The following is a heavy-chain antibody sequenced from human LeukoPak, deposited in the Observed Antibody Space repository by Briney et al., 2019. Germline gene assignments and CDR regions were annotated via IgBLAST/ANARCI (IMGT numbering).Heavy chain of an antibody. CDR2: FYSGEPGNT. J-gene: IGHJ6*02. V-gene: IGHV3-66*01. CDR1: GFTVSSYC. CDR3: AACGVPGTSSLSFHYGMDV. D-gene: IGHD6-19*01. Sequence: GGSLRLSCKASGFTVSSYCMSWVRRAPGKGLEWVAAFYSGEPGNTYYAESVKGRFSISRDNSKNTFYVQMDSLRVEDTGVYYCAACGVPGTSSLSFHYGMDVWGQGTTVIVS.